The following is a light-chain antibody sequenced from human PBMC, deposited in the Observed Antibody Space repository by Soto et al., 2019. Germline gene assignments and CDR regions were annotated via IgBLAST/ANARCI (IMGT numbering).Light chain of an antibody. CDR3: QQYDTYPLS. V-gene: IGKV1-5*03. Sequence: IQMTQSPSTLSASVGDRVTITCRASQSFSTWLAWDQQKPGKVPKLLIYQASTLQGGVPSRFSGSGTGTAFTLIISSLQPDDFATYYCQQYDTYPLSCGGGTKVEL. CDR1: QSFSTW. J-gene: IGKJ4*01. CDR2: QAS.